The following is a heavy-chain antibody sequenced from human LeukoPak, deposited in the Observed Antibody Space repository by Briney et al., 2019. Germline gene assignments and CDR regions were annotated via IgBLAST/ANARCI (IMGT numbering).Heavy chain of an antibody. D-gene: IGHD4-11*01. J-gene: IGHJ5*02. CDR2: ISYSGST. CDR1: GDSISSNTYY. Sequence: PSETLSLTCTVSGDSISSNTYYWGWIRQPPGKGLEWIGSISYSGSTFSTPSLKSRVTMSLDTPKNQFSLKLHSVTAADTAVYYCARSKGRVSWFDPWGQGTLVTVSS. V-gene: IGHV4-39*07. CDR3: ARSKGRVSWFDP.